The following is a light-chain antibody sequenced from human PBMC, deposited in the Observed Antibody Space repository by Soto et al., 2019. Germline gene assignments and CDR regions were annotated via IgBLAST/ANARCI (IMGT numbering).Light chain of an antibody. CDR1: QSVSNY. Sequence: EIVLMQSPGTLSLSPGERATLSCRASQSVSNYLAWYQQKPGQAPRLLIYGASRRATVIPDRFSGSGSGTDFTLTISRLEPEDFAVYYCQQYGGSPQTFGQGTKWIS. CDR2: GAS. J-gene: IGKJ1*01. V-gene: IGKV3-20*01. CDR3: QQYGGSPQT.